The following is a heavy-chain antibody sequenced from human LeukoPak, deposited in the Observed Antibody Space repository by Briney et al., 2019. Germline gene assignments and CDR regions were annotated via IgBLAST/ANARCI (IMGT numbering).Heavy chain of an antibody. Sequence: GRSLRLSCAASGFTFSSYAMHWVRQAPGKGLEWVSVIYSGGSTYYADSVKGRFTISRDNSKNTLYLQMNSLRAEDTAVYYCARDLAYYGSGKQNYWGQGTLVTVSS. D-gene: IGHD3-10*01. CDR1: GFTFSSYA. CDR3: ARDLAYYGSGKQNY. CDR2: IYSGGST. J-gene: IGHJ4*02. V-gene: IGHV3-66*01.